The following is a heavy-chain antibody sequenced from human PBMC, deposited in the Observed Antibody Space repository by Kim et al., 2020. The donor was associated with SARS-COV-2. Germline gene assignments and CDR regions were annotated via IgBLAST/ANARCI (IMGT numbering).Heavy chain of an antibody. CDR1: GFIFSSYG. J-gene: IGHJ4*02. V-gene: IGHV3-33*01. Sequence: GGSLRLSCAASGFIFSSYGMHWVRQAPGKGLEWVAVIWYDGSNKNYADSVKGRFTISRDNSKNTLYLQMNSLRAEDTAVYYCARDRLGYCSSTSCYGGSLGDWGQGTLVTVSS. CDR2: IWYDGSNK. CDR3: ARDRLGYCSSTSCYGGSLGD. D-gene: IGHD2-2*01.